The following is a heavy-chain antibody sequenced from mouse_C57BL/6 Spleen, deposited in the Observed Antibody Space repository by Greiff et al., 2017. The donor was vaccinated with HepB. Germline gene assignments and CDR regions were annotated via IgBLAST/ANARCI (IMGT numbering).Heavy chain of an antibody. CDR3: ARWGYYGSSYGYFDV. V-gene: IGHV1-80*01. CDR1: GYSFSSYW. CDR2: IYPGDGDT. Sequence: VKLMESGAELVKPGASVKISCKASGYSFSSYWMNWVKQRPGKGLEWIGQIYPGDGDTNYNGKFKGKATLTADKSSSTAYMQLSSLTSEDSAVYFCARWGYYGSSYGYFDVWGTGTTVTVSS. D-gene: IGHD1-1*01. J-gene: IGHJ1*03.